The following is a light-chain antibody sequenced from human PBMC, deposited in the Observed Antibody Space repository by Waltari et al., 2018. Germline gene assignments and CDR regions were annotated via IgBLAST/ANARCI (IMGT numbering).Light chain of an antibody. CDR2: AAS. V-gene: IGKV1-8*01. CDR1: QGISTY. CDR3: QQYNSYPIT. Sequence: AIRMTQSPSSLSASTGDRVTITCRASQGISTYLAWYQQKPGKAPKLLIYAASTLQSGVPSRFSGSGSGTDFILTISCLQSEDSATYYCQQYNSYPITFGGGTKVEI. J-gene: IGKJ4*01.